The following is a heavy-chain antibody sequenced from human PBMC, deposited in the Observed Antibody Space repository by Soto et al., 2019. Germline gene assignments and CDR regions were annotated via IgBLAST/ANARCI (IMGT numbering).Heavy chain of an antibody. CDR1: GFTFSSYG. CDR2: ISYDGSNK. Sequence: PGGSLRLSCAASGFTFSSYGMHWVRQAPGKGLEWVAVISYDGSNKYYADSVKGRFTISRDNSKNTLYLQMNSLRAEDTAVYYCAKDYRYSSSWYRLPQRDYCGQGT. V-gene: IGHV3-30*18. CDR3: AKDYRYSSSWYRLPQRDY. D-gene: IGHD6-13*01. J-gene: IGHJ4*02.